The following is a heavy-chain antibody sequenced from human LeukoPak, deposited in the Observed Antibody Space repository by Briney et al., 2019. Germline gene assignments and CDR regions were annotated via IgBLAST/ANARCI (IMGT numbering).Heavy chain of an antibody. CDR1: GGSIRSGSYY. D-gene: IGHD2-15*01. CDR3: ARAGLGGSWRWNYYFHL. CDR2: LYYSGST. Sequence: SETLSLTCTVSGGSIRSGSYYWSWIRQPAGKGLEWIGRLYYSGSTYYNTSLKSRVTISVDTSKNQFSLKLSSVTAADTAVYYCARAGLGGSWRWNYYFHLWRQGTLVTVSS. J-gene: IGHJ4*02. V-gene: IGHV4-39*07.